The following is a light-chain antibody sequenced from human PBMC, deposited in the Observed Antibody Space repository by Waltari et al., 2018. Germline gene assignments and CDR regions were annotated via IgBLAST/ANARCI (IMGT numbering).Light chain of an antibody. CDR3: CSYAGSTTFLYV. Sequence: QSDLTQPASVSGSPGQSITTSCTGSSNDLGTYNLVSWYQQHPGKAPKLMIYEGTERPSGVSNRFSGSKSGNTASLTISGLQAEDEADYYCCSYAGSTTFLYVFGTGTKVTVL. CDR2: EGT. CDR1: SNDLGTYNL. V-gene: IGLV2-23*01. J-gene: IGLJ1*01.